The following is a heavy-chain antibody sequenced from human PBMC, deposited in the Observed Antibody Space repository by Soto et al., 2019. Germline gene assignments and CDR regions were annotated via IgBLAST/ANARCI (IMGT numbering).Heavy chain of an antibody. V-gene: IGHV3-30*03. Sequence: QVQLVESGGGAVQPGGSRRLSCAASEFTFSNYAMHWVRQAPGKGLQWLAGISYDGNNKYYADSVEGRFTISRDNSKNTVYLQMNSLRLEDTAVYYCARGPSYSDSYFAHWGQGTLVTVSS. CDR1: EFTFSNYA. J-gene: IGHJ4*02. CDR3: ARGPSYSDSYFAH. CDR2: ISYDGNNK. D-gene: IGHD4-17*01.